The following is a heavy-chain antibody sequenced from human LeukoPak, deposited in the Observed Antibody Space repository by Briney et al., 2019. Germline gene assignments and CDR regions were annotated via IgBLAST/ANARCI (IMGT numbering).Heavy chain of an antibody. V-gene: IGHV4-59*01. J-gene: IGHJ6*03. CDR1: GGSISSYF. Sequence: PSETLSLTCTVSGGSISSYFWSWIRQPPGKGLEWIGYIYYSGSTDYNPSLKSRVTISVDTSKNQFSLKLSSVTAVDSAGYYCARAPGDYYFYYMDVWGNGTTVTVSS. CDR3: ARAPGDYYFYYMDV. D-gene: IGHD7-27*01. CDR2: IYYSGST.